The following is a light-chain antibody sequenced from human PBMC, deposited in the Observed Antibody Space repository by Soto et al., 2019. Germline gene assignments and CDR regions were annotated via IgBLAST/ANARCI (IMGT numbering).Light chain of an antibody. Sequence: DIVLTQSPATLSLSPVESATLSCRSSHSVTTYLACDQKTPGQAQRLLIYEAYNRATGIPDRFSRSGSGTDFTLTISSLEAEDFAVYDGQQRSDWPRIPVGQGTRLEIK. CDR3: QQRSDWPRIP. V-gene: IGKV3-11*01. CDR2: EAY. CDR1: HSVTTY. J-gene: IGKJ5*01.